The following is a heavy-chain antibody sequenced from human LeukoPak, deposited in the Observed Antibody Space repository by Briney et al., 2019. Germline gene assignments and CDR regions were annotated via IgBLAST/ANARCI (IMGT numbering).Heavy chain of an antibody. J-gene: IGHJ6*02. D-gene: IGHD2-2*01. CDR3: ARRGGRYCSSTSCYYYYGMDV. CDR1: GYSFTSYW. Sequence: GASLQISCKGSGYSFTSYWIGWVRQMPGKGLEWMGIIYPGDSDTRYSPSFQGQVTISADKSISTAYLQWSSLKVSDTAMYYCARRGGRYCSSTSCYYYYGMDVWGQGTTVTVSS. CDR2: IYPGDSDT. V-gene: IGHV5-51*01.